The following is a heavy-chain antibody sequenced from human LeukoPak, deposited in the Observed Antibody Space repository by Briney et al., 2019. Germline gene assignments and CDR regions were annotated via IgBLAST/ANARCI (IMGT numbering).Heavy chain of an antibody. V-gene: IGHV3-21*01. Sequence: SGGSLRLSCAASGFTFSSYSMNWVRQAPGKGLEWVSSISSSSSYIYYADSVKGRFTISRDNAKNSLYLQMNSLRAEDTAVYYCARGSYSSSWYADYWGQGTLVTVSS. CDR3: ARGSYSSSWYADY. CDR2: ISSSSSYI. CDR1: GFTFSSYS. D-gene: IGHD6-13*01. J-gene: IGHJ4*02.